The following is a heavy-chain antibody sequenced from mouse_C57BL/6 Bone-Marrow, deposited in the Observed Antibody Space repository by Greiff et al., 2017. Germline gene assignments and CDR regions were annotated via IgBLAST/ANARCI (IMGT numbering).Heavy chain of an antibody. V-gene: IGHV3-6*01. CDR3: ARVGDYYGSSYLYYYAMEY. Sequence: EVKLLESGPGLVKPSQSLSLSCSVTGYSITSGYYWNWIRQFPGNQLEWMGYITYDGSNNYNPSLKNRIAITRDKSKNQFFLKLNSVTTEDTATYYCARVGDYYGSSYLYYYAMEYWGQGTSVTVSS. CDR1: GYSITSGYY. D-gene: IGHD1-1*01. CDR2: ITYDGSN. J-gene: IGHJ4*01.